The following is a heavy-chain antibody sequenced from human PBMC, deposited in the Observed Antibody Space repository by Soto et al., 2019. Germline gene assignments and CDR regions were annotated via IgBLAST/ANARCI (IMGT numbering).Heavy chain of an antibody. CDR2: IYHSVST. J-gene: IGHJ4*02. CDR1: GGSISSGGFS. D-gene: IGHD6-6*01. CDR3: AGVIAARPLGY. Sequence: QLQLQESGSGLVKPSQTLSLTCAVSGGSISSGGFSWSWIRQPPGKGLESIGNIYHSVSTYYNPSLKSRVTISVDRSKIQFPLKLSSVTAPDTSVYYCAGVIAARPLGYWGQGTLVTVSS. V-gene: IGHV4-30-2*01.